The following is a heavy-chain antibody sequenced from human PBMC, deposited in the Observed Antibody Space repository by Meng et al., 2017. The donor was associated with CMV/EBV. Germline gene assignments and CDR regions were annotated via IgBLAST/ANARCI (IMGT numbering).Heavy chain of an antibody. CDR1: GFIFSDYY. V-gene: IGHV3-7*01. CDR2: IKQDGSEK. D-gene: IGHD4-11*01. Sequence: GESLKISCAASGFIFSDYYMNWIRQAPGKGLEWVANIKQDGSEKYYVDSVKGRFTISRDNAKNSLYLQMNSLRAEDTAVYYCARDRSKVTLFRVPTYYFDYWGQGTLVTVSS. CDR3: ARDRSKVTLFRVPTYYFDY. J-gene: IGHJ4*02.